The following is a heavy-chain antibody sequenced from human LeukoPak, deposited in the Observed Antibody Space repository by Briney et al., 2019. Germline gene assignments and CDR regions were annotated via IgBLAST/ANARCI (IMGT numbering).Heavy chain of an antibody. V-gene: IGHV3-23*01. CDR2: ITGSGGNT. CDR3: AKASSSSWPSYYYGMDV. Sequence: GGSLRLSCAASGFIFSSYSMSWVRQAPGKGLEWVSVITGSGGNTYYADSVKGRFTISKDNSKNTVYLQMSSLRVDDTAVYYCAKASSSSWPSYYYGMDVWGQGTTVTVSS. D-gene: IGHD6-13*01. CDR1: GFIFSSYS. J-gene: IGHJ6*02.